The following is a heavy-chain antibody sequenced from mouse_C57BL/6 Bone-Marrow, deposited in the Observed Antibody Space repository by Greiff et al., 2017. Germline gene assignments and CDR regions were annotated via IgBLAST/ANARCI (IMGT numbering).Heavy chain of an antibody. D-gene: IGHD1-1*01. CDR3: ARLRDYGSSYGYFDV. CDR1: GYTFTDYY. J-gene: IGHJ1*03. Sequence: EVQLQQSGPELVKPGASVKISCKASGYTFTDYYMNWVKQSHGKSLEWIGDINPNNGGTSYNQKFKGKATLTVDKSSSTAYMELRSLTSEDSAVYYCARLRDYGSSYGYFDVWGTGTTVTGSS. CDR2: INPNNGGT. V-gene: IGHV1-26*01.